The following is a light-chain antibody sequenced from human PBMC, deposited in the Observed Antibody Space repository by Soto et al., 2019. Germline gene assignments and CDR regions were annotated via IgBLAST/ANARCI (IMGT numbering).Light chain of an antibody. Sequence: EIVLTQSPAALSLSPGERATLSCRASQSVSGFLAWYQQKPGQAPRLLISDSSNRATGIPARFSGSGSGTDFTLTISRLEPEDFAVYYCQQYGSSPLTFGGGTKVDTK. V-gene: IGKV3-20*01. CDR2: DSS. CDR1: QSVSGF. CDR3: QQYGSSPLT. J-gene: IGKJ4*01.